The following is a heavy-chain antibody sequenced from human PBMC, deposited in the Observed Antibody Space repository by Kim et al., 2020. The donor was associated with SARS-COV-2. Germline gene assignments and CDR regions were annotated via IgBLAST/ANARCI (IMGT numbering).Heavy chain of an antibody. CDR2: INHSGST. V-gene: IGHV4-34*01. CDR3: ARVKYYYDSSGYWASKPGRPRLDY. J-gene: IGHJ4*02. CDR1: GGSFSGYY. Sequence: SETLSLTCAVYGGSFSGYYWSWIRQPPGKGLEWIGEINHSGSTNYNPSLKSRVTISVDTSKNQFSLKLSSVTAADTAVYYCARVKYYYDSSGYWASKPGRPRLDYWGQGTLVTVSS. D-gene: IGHD3-22*01.